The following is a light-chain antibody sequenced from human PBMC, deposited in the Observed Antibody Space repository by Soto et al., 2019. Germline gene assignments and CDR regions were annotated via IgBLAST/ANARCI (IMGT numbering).Light chain of an antibody. J-gene: IGKJ2*01. V-gene: IGKV3-15*01. CDR2: SAS. CDR3: QQYNNWPPEYT. Sequence: EIVMTQSPAILSVSPGERATLSCRASQSVSSNLAWYQQKAGQAPRLLIYSASTRAIGIPARFSGSGSGTEFTLTISSLQSEDFAVYYCQQYNNWPPEYTFGQGTKLEMK. CDR1: QSVSSN.